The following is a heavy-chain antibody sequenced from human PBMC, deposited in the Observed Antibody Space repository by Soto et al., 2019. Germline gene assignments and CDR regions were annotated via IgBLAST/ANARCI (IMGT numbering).Heavy chain of an antibody. CDR2: FDPEDGET. V-gene: IGHV1-24*01. CDR3: ATKWNYPDAFDI. CDR1: GYTLTELS. J-gene: IGHJ3*02. Sequence: ASVKVSCKVSGYTLTELSMHWVRQAPGKGLEWMGGFDPEDGETIYAQKFQGRVTMTEDTSTDTAYMERSSLRSEDTAVYYCATKWNYPDAFDIWGQGTMVTVSS. D-gene: IGHD1-7*01.